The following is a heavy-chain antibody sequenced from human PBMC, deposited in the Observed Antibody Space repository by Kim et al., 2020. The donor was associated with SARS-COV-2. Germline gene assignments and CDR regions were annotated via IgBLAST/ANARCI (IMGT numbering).Heavy chain of an antibody. J-gene: IGHJ5*02. D-gene: IGHD3-16*02. CDR3: ARFVGGGSYYDYVWGSYRYTVGWFDP. CDR1: GGSISSYY. CDR2: IYYSGST. V-gene: IGHV4-59*08. Sequence: SETLSLTCTVSGGSISSYYWSWIRQPPGKGLEWIGYIYYSGSTNYNPSLKSRVTISVDTSKNQFSLKLSSVTAADTAVYYCARFVGGGSYYDYVWGSYRYTVGWFDPWGQGTLVTVSS.